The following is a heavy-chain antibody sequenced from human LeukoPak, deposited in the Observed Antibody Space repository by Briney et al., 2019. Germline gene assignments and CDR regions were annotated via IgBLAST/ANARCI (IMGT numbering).Heavy chain of an antibody. CDR1: GGSITSFY. CDR3: ARHGGSYYGDYFDY. J-gene: IGHJ4*02. CDR2: IYYSGST. V-gene: IGHV4-59*13. Sequence: SETLSLTCTVSGGSITSFYWSWIRQPPGKGLEWIGYIYYSGSTNYNPSLKSRVTMSVDMSKNQFSLKLSSVTAADTAVYYCARHGGSYYGDYFDYWGQGTLVTVSS. D-gene: IGHD1-26*01.